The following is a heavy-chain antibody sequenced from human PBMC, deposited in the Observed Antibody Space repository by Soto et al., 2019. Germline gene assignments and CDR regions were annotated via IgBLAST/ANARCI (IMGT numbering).Heavy chain of an antibody. CDR2: ISGSSGHT. CDR1: GYTFTNYG. V-gene: IGHV1-18*01. J-gene: IGHJ4*02. Sequence: QVQLVQSGVEVKKPGASVKVSCKASGYTFTNYGISWVRQAPGQGLEWMGWISGSSGHTDYAQKLQGRVTMTTDTATSTAKREWGSLISDDGAVYSGAKKGAGVLFASGGQGPLVTVSS. CDR3: AKKGAGVLFAS.